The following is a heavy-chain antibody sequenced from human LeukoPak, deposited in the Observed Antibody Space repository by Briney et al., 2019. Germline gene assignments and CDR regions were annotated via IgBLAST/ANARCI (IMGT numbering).Heavy chain of an antibody. Sequence: PGGSLRLSCAASGFTFSSYWMHWVRQAPGKGLVWVSRINSDGSSTSYADSVKGRFTISRDNAKNTLYLQMNSLRAEDTAVYYCAREGYSYGFDYWGQGTQVTVSS. CDR3: AREGYSYGFDY. J-gene: IGHJ4*02. CDR1: GFTFSSYW. D-gene: IGHD5-18*01. V-gene: IGHV3-74*01. CDR2: INSDGSST.